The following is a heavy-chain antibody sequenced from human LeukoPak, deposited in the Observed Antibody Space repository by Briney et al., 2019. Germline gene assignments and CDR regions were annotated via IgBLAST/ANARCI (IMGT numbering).Heavy chain of an antibody. J-gene: IGHJ4*02. CDR1: GFTFSDYY. V-gene: IGHV3-7*01. D-gene: IGHD6-25*01. CDR2: IKQDGSEK. Sequence: GGSLRLSCAASGFTFSDYYMSWIRQAPGKGLEWVANIKQDGSEKYYVDSVKGRFTISRDNAKNSLYLQMNSLRAEDTAVYYCARVGSDPFDYWGQGTLVTVSS. CDR3: ARVGSDPFDY.